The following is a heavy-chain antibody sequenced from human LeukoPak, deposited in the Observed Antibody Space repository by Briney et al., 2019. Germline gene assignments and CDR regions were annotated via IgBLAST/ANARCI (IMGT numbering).Heavy chain of an antibody. J-gene: IGHJ4*02. CDR3: AKDSGTTGIDY. CDR1: GFTFSSYG. CDR2: IRYDGSNK. D-gene: IGHD3-10*01. V-gene: IGHV3-30*02. Sequence: GGSLRLSCAASGFTFSSYGMHWVRQAPGKGLEWVAFIRYDGSNKYYADSVKGRFTISRDNTKNTLYLQMNRLRAEDTAVYYCAKDSGTTGIDYWGQGTLVTVSS.